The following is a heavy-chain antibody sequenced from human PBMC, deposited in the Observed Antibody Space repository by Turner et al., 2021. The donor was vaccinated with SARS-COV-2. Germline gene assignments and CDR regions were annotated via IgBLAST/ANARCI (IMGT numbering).Heavy chain of an antibody. CDR2: ISGSGGST. J-gene: IGHJ4*02. D-gene: IGHD3-22*01. CDR3: AKADRVMIVVVITLFDY. Sequence: EVQLLESGGGLVQPGGSLRVSCAASGLTFSSYARSWVRQAPGKGLEWVSAISGSGGSTYYADAVKGRFTISRNNSKNTLYLQMNSLRAEDTAVYYCAKADRVMIVVVITLFDYWGQGTLVTVSS. V-gene: IGHV3-23*01. CDR1: GLTFSSYA.